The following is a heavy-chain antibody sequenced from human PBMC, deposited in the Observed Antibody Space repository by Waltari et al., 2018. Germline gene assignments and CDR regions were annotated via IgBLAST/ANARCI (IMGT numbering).Heavy chain of an antibody. CDR1: GFTFSNDW. V-gene: IGHV3-7*01. CDR2: IKPDGTEK. CDR3: ARDKGWLTLDY. Sequence: EVQMVESGGGLVQPGGSLRLSCAASGFTFSNDWMNWVRQAPGKGLEWVASIKPDGTEKYYVDSVKGRFTISRDNAQNSLYLQMDSLRVDDTAVYYCARDKGWLTLDYWGQGTLVIVSS. J-gene: IGHJ4*02. D-gene: IGHD6-19*01.